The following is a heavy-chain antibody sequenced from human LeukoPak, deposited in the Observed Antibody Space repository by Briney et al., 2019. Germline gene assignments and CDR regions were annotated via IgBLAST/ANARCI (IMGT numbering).Heavy chain of an antibody. CDR1: GFTFSSYS. V-gene: IGHV3-21*01. Sequence: GGSLRLSCAASGFTFSSYSMYWGRQGLGKGLEWVSSIISGSISMYYAASVKGRFTISRDNAKDSLYLQMNILRGEDTAVYYCASYLGTGSGTTYYYYGMDVWGQGTTVTVSS. J-gene: IGHJ6*02. D-gene: IGHD1-1*01. CDR3: ASYLGTGSGTTYYYYGMDV. CDR2: IISGSISM.